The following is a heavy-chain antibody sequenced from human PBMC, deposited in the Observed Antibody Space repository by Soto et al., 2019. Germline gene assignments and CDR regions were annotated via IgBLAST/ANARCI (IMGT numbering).Heavy chain of an antibody. CDR1: GFTFSSYD. Sequence: VQLVESGGGLVQPGGSLRLSCAASGFTFSSYDMHWVRQATGKGLEWVSAIGTAGDTYYPGSVKGRFTISRENAKNSLYLQMNSMRAGDTAVYYCESGPQQRCMYVWGQGTTVTVSS. J-gene: IGHJ6*02. D-gene: IGHD5-18*01. V-gene: IGHV3-13*01. CDR3: ESGPQQRCMYV. CDR2: IGTAGDT.